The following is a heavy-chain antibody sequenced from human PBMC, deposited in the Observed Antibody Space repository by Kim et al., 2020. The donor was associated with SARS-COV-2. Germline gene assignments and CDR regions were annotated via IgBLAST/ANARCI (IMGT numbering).Heavy chain of an antibody. J-gene: IGHJ4*02. CDR3: ARVAVAVAKPSYPDY. CDR2: IKQDGSEK. CDR1: GFTFSSYW. V-gene: IGHV3-7*01. Sequence: GGSLRLSCAASGFTFSSYWMSWVRQAPGKGLEWVANIKQDGSEKYYVDSVKGRFTISRDNAKNSLYLQMNSLRAEDTAVYYCARVAVAVAKPSYPDYWGQGTLVTVSS. D-gene: IGHD6-19*01.